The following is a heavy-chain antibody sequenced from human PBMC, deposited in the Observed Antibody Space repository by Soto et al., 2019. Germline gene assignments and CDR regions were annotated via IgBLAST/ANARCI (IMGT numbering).Heavy chain of an antibody. D-gene: IGHD2-2*01. CDR3: ARGFWGPTTAAGDFNWFDP. CDR2: IYYSGST. CDR1: GGSISSYY. Sequence: SETLSLTCTVSGGSISSYYWSWIRQPPGKGLEWIGYIYYSGSTNYNPSLKSRVTISVDTSKNQFSLKLSSVTAADTAVYYCARGFWGPTTAAGDFNWFDPWGQGTLVTVS. J-gene: IGHJ5*02. V-gene: IGHV4-59*01.